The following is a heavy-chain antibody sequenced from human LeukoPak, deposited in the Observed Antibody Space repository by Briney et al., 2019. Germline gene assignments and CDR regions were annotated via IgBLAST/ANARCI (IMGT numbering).Heavy chain of an antibody. Sequence: ASVKVSCKASGGTFSSYAISWVRQAPGQGLEWMGGIIPIFGTANYARKFQGRVTITTDESTSTAYMELSSLRSEDTAVYYCAREMDDFWSGTFDYWGQGTLVTVSS. V-gene: IGHV1-69*05. CDR3: AREMDDFWSGTFDY. D-gene: IGHD3-3*01. J-gene: IGHJ4*02. CDR1: GGTFSSYA. CDR2: IIPIFGTA.